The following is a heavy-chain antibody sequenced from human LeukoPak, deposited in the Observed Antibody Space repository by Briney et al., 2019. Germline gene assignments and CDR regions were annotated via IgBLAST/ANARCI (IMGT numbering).Heavy chain of an antibody. CDR1: GFTFSSYA. J-gene: IGHJ6*02. CDR3: ARGGSYLYYYGMDV. CDR2: ISYDGSNK. D-gene: IGHD1-26*01. Sequence: PGRSLRLSCAASGFTFSSYAMHWVRQAPGKGLEWVAVISYDGSNKYYADSVKGRFTISRDNSKNTLYLQMNSLRAEDTAVYYCARGGSYLYYYGMDVWSQGTTVTVSS. V-gene: IGHV3-30-3*01.